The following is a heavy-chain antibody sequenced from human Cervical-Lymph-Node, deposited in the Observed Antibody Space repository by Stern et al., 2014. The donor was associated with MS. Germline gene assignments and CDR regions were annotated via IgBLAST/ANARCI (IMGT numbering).Heavy chain of an antibody. Sequence: EVQLEESGGGLVKPGGSLRLSCAASGFTFSNSAMNWVRQAPGKGLEWVSSIPSSGRYIFYADSVKGRFTISRDNANNSLYLQMNSLRAEDTAVYYCARGGGSLSIWGQGNLVTVSS. CDR2: IPSSGRYI. CDR3: ARGGGSLSI. D-gene: IGHD1-26*01. V-gene: IGHV3-21*01. J-gene: IGHJ4*02. CDR1: GFTFSNSA.